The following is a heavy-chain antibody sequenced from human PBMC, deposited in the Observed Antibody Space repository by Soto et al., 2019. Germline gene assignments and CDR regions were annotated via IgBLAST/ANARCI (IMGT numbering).Heavy chain of an antibody. CDR2: MNPNSGNT. CDR1: GYTFTRYD. CDR3: ARVPYYSNYFDY. V-gene: IGHV1-8*01. J-gene: IGHJ4*02. D-gene: IGHD4-4*01. Sequence: ASVKVSLKASGYTFTRYDINWVRQATGQGLEWMGWMNPNSGNTGYAQKFQGRVTMTRNTSISTAYMELSSLRSEDTAVYYCARVPYYSNYFDYWGQGTLVTVSS.